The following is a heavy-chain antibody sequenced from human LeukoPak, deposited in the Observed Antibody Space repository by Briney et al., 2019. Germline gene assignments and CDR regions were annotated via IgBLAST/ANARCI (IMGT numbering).Heavy chain of an antibody. CDR3: ARQCSSTSCYLLDY. CDR1: GYTFTSYD. V-gene: IGHV1-8*01. D-gene: IGHD2-2*01. J-gene: IGHJ4*02. CDR2: MNPNSGNT. Sequence: ASVKVSCKASGYTFTSYDINWVRQATGQGLEWMGWMNPNSGNTGYAQKFQGRVTMTRNTSISTAYMELSSLRSEDTAVYYCARQCSSTSCYLLDYWGQGTLVTVSS.